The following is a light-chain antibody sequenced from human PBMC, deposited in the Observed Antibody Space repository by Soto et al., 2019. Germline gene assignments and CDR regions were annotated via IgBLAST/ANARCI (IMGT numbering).Light chain of an antibody. Sequence: EIVVTQSPGTLSLSPGEIVTLSCIASQIVSSAYLAWYQQKRGQAPRLLIYGASNRATGIPDRFSGSGSGTDFTLTISRLEPEDFAVYYCQQYGSSPPSVTFGQGTRLEIK. CDR1: QIVSSAY. CDR3: QQYGSSPPSVT. CDR2: GAS. J-gene: IGKJ5*01. V-gene: IGKV3-20*01.